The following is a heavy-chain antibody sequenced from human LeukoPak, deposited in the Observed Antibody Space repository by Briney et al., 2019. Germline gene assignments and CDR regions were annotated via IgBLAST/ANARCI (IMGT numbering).Heavy chain of an antibody. CDR2: INWIGGSS. Sequence: GGSLRLSCAASRFTFDDYGMSWVRQAPGKGLEWVSGINWIGGSSGYADSVKGRFTISRDNAKNSLYLQMNSLRAEDTAVYYCARMRGSYSFDYWGQGTLVTVSS. V-gene: IGHV3-20*04. CDR1: RFTFDDYG. J-gene: IGHJ4*02. CDR3: ARMRGSYSFDY. D-gene: IGHD1-26*01.